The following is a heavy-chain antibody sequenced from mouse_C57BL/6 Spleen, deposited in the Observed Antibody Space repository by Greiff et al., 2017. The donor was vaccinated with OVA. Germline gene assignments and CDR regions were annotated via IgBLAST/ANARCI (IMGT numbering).Heavy chain of an antibody. CDR2: IYPGSGNT. CDR1: GYTFTDYY. CDR3: ARSTATGFAY. J-gene: IGHJ3*01. Sequence: QVQLKESGAELVRPGASVKLSCKASGYTFTDYYINWVKQRPGQGLEWIARIYPGSGNTYYNEKFKGKATLTAEKSSSTAYMQLSSLTSEDSAVYFCARSTATGFAYWGQGTLVTVSA. V-gene: IGHV1-76*01. D-gene: IGHD3-3*01.